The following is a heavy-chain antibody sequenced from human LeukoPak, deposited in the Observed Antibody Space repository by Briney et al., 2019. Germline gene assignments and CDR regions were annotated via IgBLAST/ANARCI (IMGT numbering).Heavy chain of an antibody. Sequence: PGGSLRLSCAASGFTFSSYGMHWVRQAPGKGLEYVSAISSNGGSTYYANSVKGRFTISRDNSKNTLYLQMGSLRAEDMAVYYCARDPQDDAFDIWGQGTMVTVSS. CDR3: ARDPQDDAFDI. CDR2: ISSNGGST. J-gene: IGHJ3*02. CDR1: GFTFSSYG. V-gene: IGHV3-64*01.